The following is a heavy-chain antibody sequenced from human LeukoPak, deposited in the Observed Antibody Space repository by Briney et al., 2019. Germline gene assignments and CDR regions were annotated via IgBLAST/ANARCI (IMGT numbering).Heavy chain of an antibody. J-gene: IGHJ4*02. Sequence: PGGSLRLSCAASGFTFSSYAMSWVRQAPGKGLEWVSVIYSGGSTYYADSVKGRFTISRDNSKNTLYLQMNSLRAEDTAVYYCARGGAGSVFDYWGQGTLVTVSS. V-gene: IGHV3-66*01. CDR3: ARGGAGSVFDY. CDR2: IYSGGST. D-gene: IGHD1-26*01. CDR1: GFTFSSYA.